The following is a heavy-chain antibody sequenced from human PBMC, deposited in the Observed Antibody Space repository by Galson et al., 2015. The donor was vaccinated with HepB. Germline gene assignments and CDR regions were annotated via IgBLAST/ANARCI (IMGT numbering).Heavy chain of an antibody. CDR1: GFTFSSYT. CDR2: ISTTGTNI. Sequence: SLRLSCAASGFTFSSYTMNWVRQAPGQGLEGMSYISTTGTNIFYTDFVKGRFTVSRDNAKNSLYLQMNSLRVEDTAIYYCVRIILSGGYWYIDYWGQGILVTVSS. D-gene: IGHD6-25*01. V-gene: IGHV3-48*01. J-gene: IGHJ4*02. CDR3: VRIILSGGYWYIDY.